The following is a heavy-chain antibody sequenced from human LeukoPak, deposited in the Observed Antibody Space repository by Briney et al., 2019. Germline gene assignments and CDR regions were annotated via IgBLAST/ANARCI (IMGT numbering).Heavy chain of an antibody. V-gene: IGHV3-23*01. CDR1: GFTFSSYA. J-gene: IGHJ6*02. Sequence: GGSLRLSCAASGFTFSSYAMSWVRQAPGKGLEWVSAISGSGGSTYYADSVKGRFTISRDNSKNTLYLQMNSLRAEDTAVYYCARDSYFDYWGDVWGQGTTVTVSS. D-gene: IGHD3-3*01. CDR3: ARDSYFDYWGDV. CDR2: ISGSGGST.